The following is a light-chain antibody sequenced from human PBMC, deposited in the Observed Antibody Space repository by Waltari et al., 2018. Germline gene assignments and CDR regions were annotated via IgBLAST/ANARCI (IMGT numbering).Light chain of an antibody. CDR1: SSDVGGYNH. CDR3: SSYTNTLVWV. V-gene: IGLV2-14*01. CDR2: EVN. J-gene: IGLJ3*02. Sequence: QSALTQPASVSGSPGQPITISCTGTSSDVGGYNHVSWYQPRPGKAPKLIIYEVNNRPSEVSDRFSGSKSGNTASLTISGLQAEDEADYYCSSYTNTLVWVFGGGTKLTV.